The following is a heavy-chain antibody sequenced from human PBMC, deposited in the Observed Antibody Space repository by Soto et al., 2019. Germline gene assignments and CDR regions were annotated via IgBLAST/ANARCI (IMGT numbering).Heavy chain of an antibody. Sequence: PSETLSLTCTVSGGSISTGNWWTWVRQSPEKGLEWIGEIFRSGNTYYNPSFKSRVTISVDNSNNQFSLRLNSVTAADTAVYYCARIGTVSLDFWGPGTLVTVSS. D-gene: IGHD4-17*01. J-gene: IGHJ4*02. CDR3: ARIGTVSLDF. CDR2: IFRSGNT. CDR1: GGSISTGNW. V-gene: IGHV4-4*02.